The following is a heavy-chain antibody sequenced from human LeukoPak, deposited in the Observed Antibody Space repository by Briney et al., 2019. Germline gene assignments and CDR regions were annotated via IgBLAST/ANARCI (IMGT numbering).Heavy chain of an antibody. J-gene: IGHJ4*02. CDR2: ISSSSSYI. D-gene: IGHD6-19*01. Sequence: PGGSLRLSCAASAFTFSSYGVNWVRQAPGKGLEWVSSISSSSSYIFYADSVKGRFTISRDNAKNSLYLQMNSLRAEDTAVYYCARAEGTGFFDSWGQGTLVTVSS. CDR1: AFTFSSYG. CDR3: ARAEGTGFFDS. V-gene: IGHV3-21*01.